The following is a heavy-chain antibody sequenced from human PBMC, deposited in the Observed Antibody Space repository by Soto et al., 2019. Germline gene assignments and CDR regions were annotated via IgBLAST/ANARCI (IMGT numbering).Heavy chain of an antibody. D-gene: IGHD5-12*01. J-gene: IGHJ6*02. CDR1: GFTFSSYA. V-gene: IGHV3-23*01. CDR2: ISGSGGST. Sequence: GGSLRLSCAASGFTFSSYAMSWVRQAPGKGLEWVSAISGSGGSTYYADSVKGRFTISRDNSKNTLYLQMNSLRAEDTAVYYCAKDLGYSGYDNGGRQWGNYYGMDVWGQGTTVTVSS. CDR3: AKDLGYSGYDNGGRQWGNYYGMDV.